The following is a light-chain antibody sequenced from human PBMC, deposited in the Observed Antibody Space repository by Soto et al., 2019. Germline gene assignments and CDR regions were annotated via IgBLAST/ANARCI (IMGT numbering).Light chain of an antibody. CDR3: TSHTASSTWV. Sequence: QSALTQPPSASGSPGQSVTIPCTGTNSDIGEYNYVSWYQQHPGKVPKLMIYEVSRRPSGVSNRFSGSKSANTASLTISGLQAEDEADYYCTSHTASSTWVFGGGTKLTVL. J-gene: IGLJ3*02. CDR2: EVS. V-gene: IGLV2-14*01. CDR1: NSDIGEYNY.